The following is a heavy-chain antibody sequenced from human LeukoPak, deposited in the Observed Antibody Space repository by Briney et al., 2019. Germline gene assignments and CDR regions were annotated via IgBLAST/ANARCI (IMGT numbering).Heavy chain of an antibody. Sequence: GASVKVSCKASGYTFTGYYMHWVRQAPGQGLEWMGRIIPILGIANYAQKFQGRVTITADKSTSTAYMELSSLRSEDTAVYYRARAPTFGGVIYGMDVWGQGTTVTVSS. J-gene: IGHJ6*02. V-gene: IGHV1-69*04. D-gene: IGHD3-16*01. CDR2: IIPILGIA. CDR1: GYTFTGYY. CDR3: ARAPTFGGVIYGMDV.